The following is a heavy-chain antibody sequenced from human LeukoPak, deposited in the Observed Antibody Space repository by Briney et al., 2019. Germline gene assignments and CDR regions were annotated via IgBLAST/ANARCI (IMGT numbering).Heavy chain of an antibody. CDR1: GFTLGEYG. J-gene: IGHJ4*02. V-gene: IGHV3-49*04. D-gene: IGHD5-12*01. CDR2: IRSKVHDSTP. CDR3: TRAGGFDNFLDY. Sequence: GGSLRLSCTTSGFTLGEYGFNWVRQAPGKGLVWVGLIRSKVHDSTPQYAASVKGRFTISRDDSKDTAYLQMINLKTEDTAIYYCTRAGGFDNFLDYWGQGTPVTVSS.